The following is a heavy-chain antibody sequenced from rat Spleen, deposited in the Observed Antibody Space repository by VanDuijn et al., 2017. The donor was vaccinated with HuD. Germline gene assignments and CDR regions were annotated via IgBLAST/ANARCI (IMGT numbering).Heavy chain of an antibody. J-gene: IGHJ3*01. CDR3: TRVDYNSGEEWFPD. D-gene: IGHD1-2*01. Sequence: EVQLVESDGGLVQPGRSLKLSCAASGFTFSDYYMAWVRQAPTKGLEWVASISYDGGSTYYRDSVKGRFTISRDSAKSTLYLQMNSLRSEDTATYYCTRVDYNSGEEWFPDWGQGTLVTVSS. CDR2: ISYDGGST. V-gene: IGHV5-20*01. CDR1: GFTFSDYY.